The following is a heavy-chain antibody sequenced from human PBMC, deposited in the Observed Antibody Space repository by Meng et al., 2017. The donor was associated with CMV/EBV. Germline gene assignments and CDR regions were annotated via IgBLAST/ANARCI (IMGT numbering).Heavy chain of an antibody. CDR3: ARGCGGDCSGFFDY. CDR2: INPNNGGT. J-gene: IGHJ4*02. CDR1: GYTFTGYY. D-gene: IGHD2-21*01. V-gene: IGHV1-2*02. Sequence: SGYTFTGYYMHWVRQAPGQGLEWMGWINPNNGGTNYAQKFQGRVTMTTDTSTSTAYMELRSLRSDDTAVYYCARGCGGDCSGFFDYWGQGTLVTVSS.